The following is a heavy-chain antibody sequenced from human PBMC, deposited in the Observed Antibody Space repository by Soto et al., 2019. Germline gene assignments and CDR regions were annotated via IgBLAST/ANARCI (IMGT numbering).Heavy chain of an antibody. V-gene: IGHV1-69*19. J-gene: IGHJ4*02. CDR3: AREGQVHTPAFVY. Sequence: QVQLVQSGAAMKKPGSSVKVSCQSSGGTFNTYAMNWVRQAPGQGPEWMGDISPMFGAANYAPKFQGRVTITADESTGTSYMQLSSLTSEDTALYFCAREGQVHTPAFVYWGQGTLVTVSS. CDR1: GGTFNTYA. CDR2: ISPMFGAA. D-gene: IGHD3-10*01.